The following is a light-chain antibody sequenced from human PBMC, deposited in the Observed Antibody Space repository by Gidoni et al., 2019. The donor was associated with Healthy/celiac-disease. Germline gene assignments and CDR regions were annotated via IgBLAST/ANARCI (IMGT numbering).Light chain of an antibody. V-gene: IGKV1-39*01. CDR3: QQSYSTPRA. CDR2: AAS. Sequence: EIHMTQSPSSLSASVGDRVTITCRASQSISSYLNWYQQKPGKAPKLLIYAASSLQSGVPSRFSGSGSGTDFTLTISSLQAEDFAIYYCQQSYSTPRAFGGGTKVEIK. CDR1: QSISSY. J-gene: IGKJ4*01.